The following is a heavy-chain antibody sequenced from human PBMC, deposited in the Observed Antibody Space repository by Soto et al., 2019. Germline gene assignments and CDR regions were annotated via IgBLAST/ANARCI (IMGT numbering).Heavy chain of an antibody. CDR3: ARLHCNSPNCVPLDP. CDR1: GGSISSSGYY. Sequence: QLQLQESGPGLVKPSETLSLTCTVSGGSISSSGYYWGWIRQPPGKGLEWIGGIYYSGGTSYNPSLKSRVTMSVDTSKNQWSLKPSSVTAADTAVYYCARLHCNSPNCVPLDPWGQGTLVTVSS. CDR2: IYYSGGT. J-gene: IGHJ5*02. D-gene: IGHD2-2*01. V-gene: IGHV4-39*01.